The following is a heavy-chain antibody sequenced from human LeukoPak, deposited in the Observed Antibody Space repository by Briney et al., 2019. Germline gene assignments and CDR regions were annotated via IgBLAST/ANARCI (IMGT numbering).Heavy chain of an antibody. CDR3: VRDFRSADY. Sequence: GGSLRLSCAASGFTFSTYRMHWVRQAPGKGPMWVSRICPDGTVTNYADSVKARFIISRDNARNTVYLQMNSLRVEDTAVYYCVRDFRSADYWGQGTLVTVSS. J-gene: IGHJ4*02. V-gene: IGHV3-74*01. CDR1: GFTFSTYR. CDR2: ICPDGTVT.